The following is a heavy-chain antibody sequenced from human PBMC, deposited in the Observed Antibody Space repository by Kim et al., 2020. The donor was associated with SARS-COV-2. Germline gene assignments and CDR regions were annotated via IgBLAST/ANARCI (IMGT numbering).Heavy chain of an antibody. CDR2: IYHSGST. D-gene: IGHD3-10*01. CDR1: GGSISSGGYS. J-gene: IGHJ5*02. Sequence: SETLSLTCAVSGGSISSGGYSWSWIRQPPGKGLEWIGYIYHSGSTYYNPSLKSRVTISVDRSKNQFSLKLSSVTAADTAVYYCARGPNMVRGKAWFDPWGQGTLVTVSS. CDR3: ARGPNMVRGKAWFDP. V-gene: IGHV4-30-2*01.